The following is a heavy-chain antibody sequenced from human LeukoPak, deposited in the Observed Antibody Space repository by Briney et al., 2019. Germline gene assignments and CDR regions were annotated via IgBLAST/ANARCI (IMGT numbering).Heavy chain of an antibody. CDR3: AKDDYGGNTLYYFDY. CDR2: ISGSGGST. Sequence: GGSLRLSCAASGFTFSSYAMSWVRQAPGKGLEWVSAISGSGGSTYYADSVKGRFTISRDNSKNTLYLQMKSLRAEDTAVYYCAKDDYGGNTLYYFDYWGQGTLVTVSS. CDR1: GFTFSSYA. J-gene: IGHJ4*02. V-gene: IGHV3-23*01. D-gene: IGHD4-23*01.